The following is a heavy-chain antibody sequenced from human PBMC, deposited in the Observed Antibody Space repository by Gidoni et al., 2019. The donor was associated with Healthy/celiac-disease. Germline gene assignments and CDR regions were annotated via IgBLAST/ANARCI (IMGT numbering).Heavy chain of an antibody. J-gene: IGHJ4*02. CDR3: AKDVGWYYFDS. D-gene: IGHD6-19*01. CDR1: GFPFRSYG. CDR2: ISYDGRNN. V-gene: IGHV3-30*18. Sequence: QVQLVESGGGVVQPGRSLRVSWAAAGFPFRSYGMHWVRQAPGKWLEVVAVISYDGRNNYYSDSGKGLFTISRDNSKNTLYLQMNSLRAEDTAVYYCAKDVGWYYFDSCGQGTLVTVSS.